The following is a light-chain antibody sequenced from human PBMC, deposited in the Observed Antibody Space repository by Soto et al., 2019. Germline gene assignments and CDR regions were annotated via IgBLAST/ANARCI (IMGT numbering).Light chain of an antibody. CDR2: DVS. CDR1: SSDVGGYNY. J-gene: IGLJ2*01. CDR3: SSYARNRDVL. Sequence: QSVLTQPASVSGSPGQSITISCTGTSSDVGGYNYVSWYQQHPGKAPKRMIYDVSNRPSGVSNRFSGSKSGNTASLTISGLQAEDEADYYCSSYARNRDVLFGGGTKVTVL. V-gene: IGLV2-14*01.